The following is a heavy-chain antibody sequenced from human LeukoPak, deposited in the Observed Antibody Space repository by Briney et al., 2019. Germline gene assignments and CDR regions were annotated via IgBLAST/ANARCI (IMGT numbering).Heavy chain of an antibody. CDR2: INHSGST. D-gene: IGHD6-19*01. Sequence: SETLSLTCAVYGGSFSGYCWSWIRQPPGKGLEWIGEINHSGSTNYNPSLKSRVTISVDTSKNQFSLKLSSVTAADTAVYYCARIRVLSGWYGGATNWFDPWGQGTLVTVSS. CDR3: ARIRVLSGWYGGATNWFDP. J-gene: IGHJ5*02. CDR1: GGSFSGYC. V-gene: IGHV4-34*01.